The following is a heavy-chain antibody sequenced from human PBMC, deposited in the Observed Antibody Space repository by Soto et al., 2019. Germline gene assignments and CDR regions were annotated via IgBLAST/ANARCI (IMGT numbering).Heavy chain of an antibody. CDR2: IYWDDDK. CDR3: AHSSAGVGPVTTISCFGY. J-gene: IGHJ4*02. D-gene: IGHD4-17*01. V-gene: IGHV2-5*02. Sequence: QITLKESGPTLVKPTQTLTLTCTFSGFSLSTSGVGVGWIRQPPGKALEWLALIYWDDDKRYSPSLKSRLTLTKDTTKNPVVLTMTNMDPVDTATYYCAHSSAGVGPVTTISCFGYWGQGTLVTVSS. CDR1: GFSLSTSGVG.